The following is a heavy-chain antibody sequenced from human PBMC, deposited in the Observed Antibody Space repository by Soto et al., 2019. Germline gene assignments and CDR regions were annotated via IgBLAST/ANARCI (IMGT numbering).Heavy chain of an antibody. CDR1: GGSLSGYY. Sequence: QVQLQQWGAGLLKPSETLSLNCAVNGGSLSGYYWSWIRQPPGKGLEWIGEIKDGGRTNYSPSLKSLATISSDTSNNQFYLRLYSVTAADTGVYYCARGQEGVVATHWDQGTLVTVSS. CDR2: IKDGGRT. V-gene: IGHV4-34*01. D-gene: IGHD5-12*01. CDR3: ARGQEGVVATH. J-gene: IGHJ4*02.